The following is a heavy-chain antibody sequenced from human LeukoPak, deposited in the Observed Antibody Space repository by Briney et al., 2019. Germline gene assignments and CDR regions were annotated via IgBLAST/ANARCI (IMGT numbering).Heavy chain of an antibody. Sequence: GRSLRLSCEASAFTFSHYPMDWVRQASGKGLELVAIISDDGTNRYYADSVKGRFTISRDDSNNTVYLQMNSLRVDDTAIYFCARGKFFDIWGQGTMVTVSS. CDR1: AFTFSHYP. J-gene: IGHJ3*02. CDR2: ISDDGTNR. CDR3: ARGKFFDI. V-gene: IGHV3-30-3*01.